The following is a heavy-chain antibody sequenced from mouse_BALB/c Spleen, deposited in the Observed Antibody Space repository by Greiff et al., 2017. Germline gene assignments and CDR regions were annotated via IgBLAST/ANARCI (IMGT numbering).Heavy chain of an antibody. J-gene: IGHJ3*01. CDR2: ISTYYGDA. D-gene: IGHD2-12*01. CDR1: GYTFTDYA. V-gene: IGHV1S137*01. CDR3: AREADLRREGGFAY. Sequence: QVQLQQSGAELVRPGVSVKISCKGSGYTFTDYAMHWVKQSHAKSLEWIGVISTYYGDASYNQKFKGKATMTVDKSSSTAYMELARLTSEDSAIYYCAREADLRREGGFAYWGQGTLVTVSA.